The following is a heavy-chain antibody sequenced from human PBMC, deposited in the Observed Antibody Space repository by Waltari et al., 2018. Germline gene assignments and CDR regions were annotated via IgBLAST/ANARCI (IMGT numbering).Heavy chain of an antibody. CDR2: ILRTGGT. V-gene: IGHV4-4*02. D-gene: IGHD1-26*01. J-gene: IGHJ4*01. CDR3: ARDRGRGLYLDS. Sequence: WSGVPQAPGKGLAWIGQILRTGGTNSNPSLASGVTQPIETSQKQFALKVASPTAADTAMYYWARDRGRGLYLDSWGHVTLVSVS.